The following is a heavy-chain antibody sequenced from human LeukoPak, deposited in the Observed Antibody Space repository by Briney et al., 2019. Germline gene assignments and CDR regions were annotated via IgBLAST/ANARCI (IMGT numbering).Heavy chain of an antibody. CDR2: INAGNGNT. V-gene: IGHV1-3*01. D-gene: IGHD6-13*01. CDR3: ARVYSSSWSSYAFDI. J-gene: IGHJ3*02. CDR1: GYTFTSYA. Sequence: GASVKVSCKASGYTFTSYAMHWVRQAPGQRLEWMGWINAGNGNTKYSQKFQGRVTITRDTSASTAYMELSSLRSEDTAVYYCARVYSSSWSSYAFDIWGQGTMVTVSS.